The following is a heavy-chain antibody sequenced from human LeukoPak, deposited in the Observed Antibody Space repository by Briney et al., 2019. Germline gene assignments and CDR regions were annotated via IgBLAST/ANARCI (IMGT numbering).Heavy chain of an antibody. Sequence: PGGSLRLSCAASDFSFITYAMSWVRQAPGKGLEWVSTISGGGDATYYADSVKGRFTISRDNSKNTLYLQMHSLRTEDTAVYYCTRDPQFNSDWSFDYFDYWGQGTLVTVSS. CDR1: DFSFITYA. D-gene: IGHD6-19*01. CDR3: TRDPQFNSDWSFDYFDY. CDR2: ISGGGDAT. J-gene: IGHJ4*02. V-gene: IGHV3-23*01.